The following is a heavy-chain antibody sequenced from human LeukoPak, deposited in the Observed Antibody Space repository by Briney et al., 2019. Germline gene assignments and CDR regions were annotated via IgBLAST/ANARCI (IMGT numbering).Heavy chain of an antibody. D-gene: IGHD4-17*01. CDR3: AKDPRMTTVTKGDY. Sequence: PGGSLRLSCAASGFTFSSYCMHWVRQAPGKGLEGVAVISYDGSNKYYADSVKGRFTISRDNSKNTLYLQMNSLRAEDTAVYYCAKDPRMTTVTKGDYWGQGTLVTVSS. CDR2: ISYDGSNK. J-gene: IGHJ4*02. CDR1: GFTFSSYC. V-gene: IGHV3-30*18.